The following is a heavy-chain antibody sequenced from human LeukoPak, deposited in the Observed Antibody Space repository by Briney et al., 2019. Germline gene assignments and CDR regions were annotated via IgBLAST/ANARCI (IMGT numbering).Heavy chain of an antibody. J-gene: IGHJ3*02. Sequence: PGGSLRLSCAASGFTFSSYSMNWVSQAPGKGLEWVSYISSSSSTIYYADSVKGRFTISRDNAKNSLYLQMNSLRAEDTAVYYCARPFGEHAFDIWGQGTMVTVSS. V-gene: IGHV3-48*01. CDR3: ARPFGEHAFDI. CDR1: GFTFSSYS. D-gene: IGHD3-16*01. CDR2: ISSSSSTI.